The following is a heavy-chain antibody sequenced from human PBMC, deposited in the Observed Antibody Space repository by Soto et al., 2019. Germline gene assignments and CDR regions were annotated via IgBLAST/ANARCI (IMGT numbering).Heavy chain of an antibody. CDR1: GFTFSSYA. V-gene: IGHV3-23*01. CDR2: ISGSGGST. J-gene: IGHJ6*02. D-gene: IGHD3-3*01. Sequence: GSLRLSCAASGFTFSSYAMSWVRQAPGKGLEWVSAISGSGGSTYYADSVKGRFTISRDNSKNTLYLQMNSLRAEDTAVYYCAKVTLHYDFWSGYYYDYYGMDVWGQGTTVTVSS. CDR3: AKVTLHYDFWSGYYYDYYGMDV.